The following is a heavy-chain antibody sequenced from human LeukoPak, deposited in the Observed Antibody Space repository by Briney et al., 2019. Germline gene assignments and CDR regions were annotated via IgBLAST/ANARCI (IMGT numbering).Heavy chain of an antibody. V-gene: IGHV3-9*03. J-gene: IGHJ4*02. CDR3: EKGETAIADGNIYY. D-gene: IGHD5-18*01. CDR2: MSWNSGSI. Sequence: GGSLRLSLTGFWFTVRSNCMRRVRQAPGKGLEVVSGMSWNSGSIGYADSVQGRFTISRDNAKSSLYLQMNRLRAENMALYYCEKGETAIADGNIYYWGQGTLVTVSS. CDR1: WFTVRSNC.